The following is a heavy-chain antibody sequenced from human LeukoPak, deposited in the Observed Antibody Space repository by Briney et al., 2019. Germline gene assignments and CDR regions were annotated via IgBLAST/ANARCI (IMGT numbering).Heavy chain of an antibody. CDR2: IYYSGST. J-gene: IGHJ4*02. CDR1: GGSISSGDYY. V-gene: IGHV4-30-4*02. D-gene: IGHD4-23*01. Sequence: SETLSLTCTVSGGSISSGDYYWSWIRQPPGKGLEWIGYIYYSGSTYYNPSLKSRVTISVDTSKNQFSLKLSSVTAAETAVYYCARDPAYGGNPGLDYWGRGTLVTVSS. CDR3: ARDPAYGGNPGLDY.